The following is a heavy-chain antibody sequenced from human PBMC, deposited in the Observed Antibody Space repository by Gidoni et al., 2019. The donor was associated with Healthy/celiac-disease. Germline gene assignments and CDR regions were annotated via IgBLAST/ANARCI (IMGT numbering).Heavy chain of an antibody. V-gene: IGHV3-48*02. CDR3: AAYGDRRGGYYMDV. J-gene: IGHJ6*03. CDR1: GFTLSSYS. D-gene: IGHD4-17*01. CDR2: ISSSSSTI. Sequence: EVQLVESGGGLVQPGGSPRLSCAASGFTLSSYSMTWVRQAPGKGLEWVSYISSSSSTIYYADSVKGRFTSSRDNAKNSLYLQMNSLRDEDTAVYYCAAYGDRRGGYYMDVWGKGTTVTVSS.